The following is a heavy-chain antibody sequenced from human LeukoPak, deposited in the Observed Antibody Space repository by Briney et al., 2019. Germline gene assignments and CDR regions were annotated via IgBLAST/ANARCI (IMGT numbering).Heavy chain of an antibody. D-gene: IGHD6-19*01. V-gene: IGHV4-30-2*01. CDR1: GGSISSGGYS. CDR2: IYRSGST. CDR3: ARVEGGVARNFDY. Sequence: SETLSLTCAVSGGSISSGGYSWSWIRQPPGTGLEWIGYIYRSGSTYYNPSLKSRVTISVDRSKNQFSLKLSSVTAADTAVYYCARVEGGVARNFDYWGQGTLVTASS. J-gene: IGHJ4*02.